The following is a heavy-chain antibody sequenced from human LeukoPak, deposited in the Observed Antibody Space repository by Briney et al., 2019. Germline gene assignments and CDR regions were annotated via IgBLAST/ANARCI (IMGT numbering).Heavy chain of an antibody. CDR1: GFTFSSYA. Sequence: GGSLRLSCAASGFTFSSYAMHWVRQAPGKGLEWVAVISYDGSNKYYADSVKGRFTISRDNSKNTLYLQMNSLRADDTAVYYCATVGSAWSMDDWGQGTLVTVSS. V-gene: IGHV3-30-3*01. CDR3: ATVGSAWSMDD. CDR2: ISYDGSNK. D-gene: IGHD6-19*01. J-gene: IGHJ4*02.